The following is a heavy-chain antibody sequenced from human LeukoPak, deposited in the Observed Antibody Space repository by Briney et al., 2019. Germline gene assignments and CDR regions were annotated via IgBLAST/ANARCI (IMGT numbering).Heavy chain of an antibody. CDR3: ARGRYGYSYGYLLAYDAFDI. CDR1: GYTFTSYD. Sequence: ASVKVSCKASGYTFTSYDINWVRQATGQGLEWMGWMNPNSGNTGYAQKFQGRVTMTRNTSISTAYMELSSLRSEDTAVYYCARGRYGYSYGYLLAYDAFDIWGQGTMVTVSS. V-gene: IGHV1-8*01. J-gene: IGHJ3*02. CDR2: MNPNSGNT. D-gene: IGHD5-18*01.